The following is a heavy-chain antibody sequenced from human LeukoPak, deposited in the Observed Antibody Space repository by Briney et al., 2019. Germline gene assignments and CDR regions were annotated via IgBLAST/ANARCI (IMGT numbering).Heavy chain of an antibody. Sequence: GGSLRLSCAASGFTFSSYSMNWVRQAPGKGLEWVSSISSSSSYIYYADSVKGRFTISRDNAKNALYLQMNSLRAEDTAVYYCARGHSSGWSPNFYYYYYGMDVWGQGTTVTVSS. CDR1: GFTFSSYS. V-gene: IGHV3-21*01. J-gene: IGHJ6*02. CDR2: ISSSSSYI. D-gene: IGHD6-19*01. CDR3: ARGHSSGWSPNFYYYYYGMDV.